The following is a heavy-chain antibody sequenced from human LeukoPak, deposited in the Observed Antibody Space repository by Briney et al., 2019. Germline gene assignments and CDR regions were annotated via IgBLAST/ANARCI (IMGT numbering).Heavy chain of an antibody. CDR1: GFTFSNYE. CDR2: ISSSGSNT. D-gene: IGHD6-19*01. J-gene: IGHJ4*02. CDR3: ARCSGGDFDY. V-gene: IGHV3-48*03. Sequence: GGSLSLSCAASGFTFSNYEMNWVRQAPGKGLEWVSYISSSGSNTYYADSVKGRFTISRDNAKNSMYLQMNSLRVEDTAVYYCARCSGGDFDYWGQGTLVTVSS.